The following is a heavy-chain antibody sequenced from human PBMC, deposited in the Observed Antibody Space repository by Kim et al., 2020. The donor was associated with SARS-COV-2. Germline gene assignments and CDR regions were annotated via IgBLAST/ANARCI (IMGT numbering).Heavy chain of an antibody. CDR2: IYYSGST. J-gene: IGHJ5*02. Sequence: SETLSLTCTVSGGSISSYYWSWIRQPPGKGLEWIGYIYYSGSTNYNPSLKSRVTISVDTSKNQFSLKLSSVTAADTAVYYCASASYNWNYIGFDPWGQGTLVTVTS. V-gene: IGHV4-59*01. D-gene: IGHD1-7*01. CDR1: GGSISSYY. CDR3: ASASYNWNYIGFDP.